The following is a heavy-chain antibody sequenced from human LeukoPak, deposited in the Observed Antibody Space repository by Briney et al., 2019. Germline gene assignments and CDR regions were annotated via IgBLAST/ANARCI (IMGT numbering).Heavy chain of an antibody. CDR1: GYTFTSYD. Sequence: GASVKVSCKASGYTFTSYDINWVRQATGQGLEWMGWMNPNSGNTGYAQKFQGRVTMTRNTSISTAYMELSSLRSEDTAVYYCARGRRGSGSYPKSYYFDYWGQGTLVTVSS. D-gene: IGHD3-10*01. CDR3: ARGRRGSGSYPKSYYFDY. V-gene: IGHV1-8*01. CDR2: MNPNSGNT. J-gene: IGHJ4*02.